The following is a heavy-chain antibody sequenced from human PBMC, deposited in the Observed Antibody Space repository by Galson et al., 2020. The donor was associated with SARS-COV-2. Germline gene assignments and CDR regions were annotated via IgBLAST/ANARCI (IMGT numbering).Heavy chain of an antibody. CDR1: GGSISNDKYY. V-gene: IGHV4-61*02. CDR3: ARKRGAWNCEGSYYYSFGLDV. J-gene: IGHJ6*02. Sequence: SETLSLTCSVTGGSISNDKYYWTWIRQPAGTALEWIGRVYASGTTDYNPSLSSRLTILVDTSKNQFSLKLTSVTAADSTVYFCARKRGAWNCEGSYYYSFGLDVWGQGTTVTVSS. D-gene: IGHD1-7*01. CDR2: VYASGTT.